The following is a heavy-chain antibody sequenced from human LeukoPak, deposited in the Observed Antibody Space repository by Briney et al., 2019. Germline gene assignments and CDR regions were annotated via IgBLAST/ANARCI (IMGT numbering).Heavy chain of an antibody. CDR2: IIPIFGTA. D-gene: IGHD5-24*01. V-gene: IGHV1-69*05. CDR3: ASGRDGYNYHFDY. J-gene: IGHJ4*02. CDR1: GGTFSSYA. Sequence: SVKVSCKASGGTFSSYAISWVRQAPGQGLEWMGGIIPIFGTANYAQKFQGRVAITTDESTSTAYMQLSSLRSEDTAVYYCASGRDGYNYHFDYWGQGTLVTVSS.